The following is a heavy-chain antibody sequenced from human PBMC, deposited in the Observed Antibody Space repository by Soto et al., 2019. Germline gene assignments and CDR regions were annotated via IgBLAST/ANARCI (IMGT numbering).Heavy chain of an antibody. CDR3: ARWDYSYYARFDC. Sequence: QVQLVQSGAEVKKSGASVKVSCKASGYTFTSHDINWVRQATGQGLEWMGWMNPNSGNTGYAQKFQGGVTMTRTTSMSTAYMERSSLRSEDTAVYYCARWDYSYYARFDCWGQGTLVTVSS. D-gene: IGHD4-4*01. J-gene: IGHJ4*02. CDR1: GYTFTSHD. CDR2: MNPNSGNT. V-gene: IGHV1-8*01.